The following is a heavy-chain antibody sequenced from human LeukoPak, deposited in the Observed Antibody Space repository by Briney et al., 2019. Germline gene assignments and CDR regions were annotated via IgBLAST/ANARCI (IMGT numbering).Heavy chain of an antibody. D-gene: IGHD6-19*01. CDR3: ARDFPGIAVAGTPRP. Sequence: ASVKVSCKASGYTFTSYYMHWVRQAPRQGLEWMGRIIPILGIANYAQKFQGRVTITADKSTSTAYMELSSLRSEDTAVYYCARDFPGIAVAGTPRPWGQGTLVTVSS. CDR1: GYTFTSYY. CDR2: IIPILGIA. J-gene: IGHJ4*02. V-gene: IGHV1-69*04.